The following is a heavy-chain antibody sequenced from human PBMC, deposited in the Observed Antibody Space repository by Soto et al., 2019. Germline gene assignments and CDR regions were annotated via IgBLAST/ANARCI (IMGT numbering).Heavy chain of an antibody. V-gene: IGHV2-5*01. CDR3: AHGKTYYDILTGYRQTQYYFDY. CDR1: GFSLSTSGVG. CDR2: IYWNDDK. Sequence: VSGPTLVNPTQTLTLTCTFSGFSLSTSGVGVGWIRQPPGKALEWLALIYWNDDKRYSPSLKSRLTITKDTSKNQVVLTMTNMDPVDTATYYCAHGKTYYDILTGYRQTQYYFDYWGQGTLVTVSS. D-gene: IGHD3-9*01. J-gene: IGHJ4*02.